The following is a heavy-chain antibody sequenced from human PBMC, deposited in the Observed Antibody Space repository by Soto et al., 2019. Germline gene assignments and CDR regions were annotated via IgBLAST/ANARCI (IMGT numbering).Heavy chain of an antibody. J-gene: IGHJ4*02. V-gene: IGHV1-69*06. D-gene: IGHD3-10*01. Sequence: QVQLVQSGAAVKRPGSSVKVSCKASGGTFSSYPISWVRQAPGQGLEWMGGTNGNLGTGNYAQKFRGRLTITTDISTATAYMELSSLTSEDTAVYYWARRDSHGFFRYFDNWGQGTLVTVSS. CDR2: TNGNLGTG. CDR1: GGTFSSYP. CDR3: ARRDSHGFFRYFDN.